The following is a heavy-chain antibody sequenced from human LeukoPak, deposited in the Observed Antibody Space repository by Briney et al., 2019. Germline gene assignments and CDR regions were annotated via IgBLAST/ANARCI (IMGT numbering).Heavy chain of an antibody. CDR1: GYTLTELS. CDR3: ARDFYCSGGSCYGLDY. Sequence: ASVKVSCKVSGYTLTELSVHWVRQAPGKGLEWMGNFDPKDGDTIYAQRFQGRVTMTEDTSTHTAYMELSSLRSDDTAVYYCARDFYCSGGSCYGLDYWGQGTLVTVSS. J-gene: IGHJ4*02. D-gene: IGHD2-15*01. V-gene: IGHV1-24*01. CDR2: FDPKDGDT.